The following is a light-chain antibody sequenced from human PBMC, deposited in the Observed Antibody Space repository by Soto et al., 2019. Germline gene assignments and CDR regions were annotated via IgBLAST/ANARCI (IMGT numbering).Light chain of an antibody. CDR3: QQSYSVPYT. CDR1: QSISSF. J-gene: IGKJ2*01. CDR2: AAS. V-gene: IGKV1-39*01. Sequence: DIQMTQSPSSLSASVGDRVTITCRASQSISSFLNWYQQKPGRAPNVLIYAASSLQSGVPLRFSGSVSGTDFTFTISNLRPEDFSTYYCQQSYSVPYTFGQGTKLEIK.